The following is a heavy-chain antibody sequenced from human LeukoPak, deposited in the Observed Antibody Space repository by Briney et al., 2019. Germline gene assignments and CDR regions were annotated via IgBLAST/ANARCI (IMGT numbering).Heavy chain of an antibody. Sequence: SETLSLTCTVSGYSISSGYYWGWIRPPPGKGLEGIGIIYHSGSTYYNPSLKSRVTISVDTSKNQFSLKLSSVTAADTAVYYCARENYYDSSGYYYSGQGYYFDYWGQGTLVTVSS. CDR1: GYSISSGYY. CDR3: ARENYYDSSGYYYSGQGYYFDY. CDR2: IYHSGST. V-gene: IGHV4-38-2*02. J-gene: IGHJ4*02. D-gene: IGHD3-22*01.